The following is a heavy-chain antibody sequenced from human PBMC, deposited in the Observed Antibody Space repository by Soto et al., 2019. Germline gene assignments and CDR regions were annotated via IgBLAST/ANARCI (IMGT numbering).Heavy chain of an antibody. CDR1: GFTFSTYD. V-gene: IGHV3-30*18. Sequence: QVQLVESGGGVVQPGRSLRLSCAASGFTFSTYDMHWVRLAPGKGLEWVAVISYDGSNKYYADSVKGRFTISRDNSKNTLCLQMNRLRAEDTAVYYCAKDRYDSSGYPDAFDIWGQGTMVTVSS. CDR3: AKDRYDSSGYPDAFDI. D-gene: IGHD3-22*01. CDR2: ISYDGSNK. J-gene: IGHJ3*02.